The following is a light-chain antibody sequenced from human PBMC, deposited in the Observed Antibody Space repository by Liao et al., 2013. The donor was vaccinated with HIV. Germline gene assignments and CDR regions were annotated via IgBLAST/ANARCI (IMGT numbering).Light chain of an antibody. CDR1: NIGSKS. J-gene: IGLJ2*01. V-gene: IGLV3-21*01. CDR3: QVWDRSSDVRV. CDR2: YDS. Sequence: SYVLTQPPSVSVAPGKTARITCGGNNIGSKSVHWYQQKPGQAPVLVIYYDSDRPSGIPERFSGSNSGSTATLTISRVEAGDEADYYCQVWDRSSDVRVFGGGTKLTVL.